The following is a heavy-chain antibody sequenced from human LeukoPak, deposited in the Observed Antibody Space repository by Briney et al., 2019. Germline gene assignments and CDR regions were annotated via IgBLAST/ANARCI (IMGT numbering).Heavy chain of an antibody. D-gene: IGHD2/OR15-2a*01. J-gene: IGHJ4*02. Sequence: LETLSLACAVSGDSINSHYWSWIRQPPGKGLEWIGYILSSGSTKYNPSLKSRVTISLDTSKNHFSLRLSSVTAADTAVYYCAREGIVRTYDQWGQGILVTVSS. CDR3: AREGIVRTYDQ. V-gene: IGHV4-59*11. CDR2: ILSSGST. CDR1: GDSINSHY.